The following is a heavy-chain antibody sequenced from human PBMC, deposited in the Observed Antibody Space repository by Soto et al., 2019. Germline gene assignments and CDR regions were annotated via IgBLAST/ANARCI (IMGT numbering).Heavy chain of an antibody. CDR2: ISSSSSYI. J-gene: IGHJ6*02. Sequence: GGSLRLSCAASGFTFSSYSMNWVRQAPGKGLEWVSSISSSSSYIYYADSVKGRFTISRDNAKNSLYLQMNSLRAEDMAVYYCARDRKRGIAEAGTYGMDVWGQGTTVTVSS. D-gene: IGHD6-13*01. CDR3: ARDRKRGIAEAGTYGMDV. V-gene: IGHV3-21*01. CDR1: GFTFSSYS.